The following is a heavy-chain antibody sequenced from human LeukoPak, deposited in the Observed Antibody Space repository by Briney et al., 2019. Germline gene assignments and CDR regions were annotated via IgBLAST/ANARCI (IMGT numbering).Heavy chain of an antibody. J-gene: IGHJ4*02. V-gene: IGHV1-2*02. Sequence: ASVKVSCKASGYTFTGYYMHWVRQAPGQGRELMGCINPNGGGTNYAQKFQGRVTMTTDTSISTAYMEFGGLRYDDTAVYYCASEVGYLLGEYRLGFWGPGTLVTVSS. CDR1: GYTFTGYY. CDR3: ASEVGYLLGEYRLGF. D-gene: IGHD3-10*01. CDR2: INPNGGGT.